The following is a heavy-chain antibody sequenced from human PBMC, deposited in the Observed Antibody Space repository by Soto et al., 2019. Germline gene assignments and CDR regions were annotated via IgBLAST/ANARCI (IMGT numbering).Heavy chain of an antibody. V-gene: IGHV3-7*01. CDR1: GFTFSSYW. CDR2: IKQDGSEK. Sequence: GGSLRLSCAASGFTFSSYWMSWVRQAPGKGLEWVANIKQDGSEKYYVDSVKGRFTISRDNAKNSLYLQMNSLRAEDTAVYYCARMREITIFGVVKSYYMDVWGKGTTVTVSS. CDR3: ARMREITIFGVVKSYYMDV. J-gene: IGHJ6*03. D-gene: IGHD3-3*01.